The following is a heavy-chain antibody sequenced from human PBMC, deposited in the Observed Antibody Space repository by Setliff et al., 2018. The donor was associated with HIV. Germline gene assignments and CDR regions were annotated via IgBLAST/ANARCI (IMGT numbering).Heavy chain of an antibody. Sequence: SETLSLTCTVSGGSINSDSYNYYWSWIRQPAGKGLEWIGRIYTSGSTYYNPSLKSRVTISVDTSKNQFSLKLNSVTAADTAVYYCARAISPQYYGSSGYYLAWGQGTLVTVSS. CDR2: IYTSGST. J-gene: IGHJ5*02. V-gene: IGHV4-61*02. CDR1: GGSINSDSYNYY. D-gene: IGHD3-22*01. CDR3: ARAISPQYYGSSGYYLA.